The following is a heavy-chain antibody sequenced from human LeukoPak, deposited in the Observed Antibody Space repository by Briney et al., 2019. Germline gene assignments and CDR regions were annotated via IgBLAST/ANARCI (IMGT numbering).Heavy chain of an antibody. CDR1: GFTFSSYA. CDR2: ISGSGGST. V-gene: IGHV3-23*01. Sequence: GGSLRLSCAASGFTFSSYAMSWVRQAPGKGLEWVSAISGSGGSTYYADSVKGRFTFSRDNSKNTLYLQMNSLRAEDTAVYYCARVLDSSGWFDYWGRGTLVTVSS. D-gene: IGHD6-19*01. CDR3: ARVLDSSGWFDY. J-gene: IGHJ5*01.